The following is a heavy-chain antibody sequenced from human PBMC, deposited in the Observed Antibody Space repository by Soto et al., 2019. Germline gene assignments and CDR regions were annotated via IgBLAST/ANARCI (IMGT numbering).Heavy chain of an antibody. D-gene: IGHD3-22*01. Sequence: QVQLQQWGAGLLKPSETLSLTCAVYGGSFSGYYWSWIRQPPGKGLEWIGEINHSGSTNYNPSLKSRVTISVDTSKNQFSLKLSSVTAADTAVYYCARGEDYYDSSGYYYRPPDYWGQGTLVTVSS. V-gene: IGHV4-34*01. CDR2: INHSGST. J-gene: IGHJ4*02. CDR3: ARGEDYYDSSGYYYRPPDY. CDR1: GGSFSGYY.